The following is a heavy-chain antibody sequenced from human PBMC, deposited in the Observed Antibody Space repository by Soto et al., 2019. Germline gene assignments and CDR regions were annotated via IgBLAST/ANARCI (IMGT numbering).Heavy chain of an antibody. V-gene: IGHV1-18*01. J-gene: IGHJ6*03. CDR2: ISAYNGNT. D-gene: IGHD3-3*01. CDR1: GYTFTSYG. CDR3: AREGLRFLEWLPNNYYMDV. Sequence: GASVKVSCKASGYTFTSYGISWVRQAPGQGLEWMGWISAYNGNTNYAQKLQGRVTMTTDTSTSTAYMELRSLRSDDTAVYYCAREGLRFLEWLPNNYYMDVWGKGTTVTVSS.